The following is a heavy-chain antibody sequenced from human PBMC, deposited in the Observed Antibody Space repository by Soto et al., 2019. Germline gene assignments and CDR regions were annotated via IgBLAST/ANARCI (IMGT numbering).Heavy chain of an antibody. CDR3: AKVRTKVRYGEYGT. CDR2: ISGSGGST. D-gene: IGHD4-17*01. Sequence: PGGSLRLSCAASGFTFSSYAMSWVRQAPGKGLEWVSAISGSGGSTYYADSVKGRFTISRDNSKNTLYLQMNSLRAEDTAVYYCAKVRTKVRYGEYGTWGQGTMVTVSS. CDR1: GFTFSSYA. J-gene: IGHJ4*02. V-gene: IGHV3-23*01.